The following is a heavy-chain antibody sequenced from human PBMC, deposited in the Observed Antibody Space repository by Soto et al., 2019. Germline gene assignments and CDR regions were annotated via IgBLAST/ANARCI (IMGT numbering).Heavy chain of an antibody. CDR1: GGSFSGYY. Sequence: SEALSVICGVYGGSFSGYYWSWIRQPPGKGLEWIGEINHSGSTNYNPSLKSRVTISVDTSKNQFSLKLSSVTAADTAVYYCARCGYDFWSGLLHRDWFDPWGQGTLVTVSS. J-gene: IGHJ5*02. CDR2: INHSGST. V-gene: IGHV4-34*01. D-gene: IGHD3-3*01. CDR3: ARCGYDFWSGLLHRDWFDP.